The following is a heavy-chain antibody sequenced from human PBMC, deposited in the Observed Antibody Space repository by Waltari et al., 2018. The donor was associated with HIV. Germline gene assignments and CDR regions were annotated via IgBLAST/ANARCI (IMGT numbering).Heavy chain of an antibody. V-gene: IGHV3-7*01. CDR2: IKQGGSEK. Sequence: EGQLVESGGGLVQPGGSLRLSCAASGFTFSSYWMSWVRQAPGKGLGGVANIKQGGSEKFYVDSVKGRFTISRDNAKNSLYLQMSSLRAEDTAVYFCARRRGSYCLDYWGQGTLVTVSS. CDR1: GFTFSSYW. CDR3: ARRRGSYCLDY. J-gene: IGHJ4*02. D-gene: IGHD1-26*01.